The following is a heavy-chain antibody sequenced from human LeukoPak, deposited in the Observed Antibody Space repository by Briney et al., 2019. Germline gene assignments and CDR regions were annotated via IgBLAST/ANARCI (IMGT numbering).Heavy chain of an antibody. CDR1: GYTLAELS. J-gene: IGHJ4*02. CDR3: ATLSDYDILTGYHL. V-gene: IGHV1-24*01. Sequence: GASVKVSCKVSGYTLAELSMHWVRQAPGKGLEWMGGFDPEDGETIYAQKFQGRVTMTEDTSTDTAYMELSSLRSEDTAVYYCATLSDYDILTGYHLWGQGTLVTVSS. CDR2: FDPEDGET. D-gene: IGHD3-9*01.